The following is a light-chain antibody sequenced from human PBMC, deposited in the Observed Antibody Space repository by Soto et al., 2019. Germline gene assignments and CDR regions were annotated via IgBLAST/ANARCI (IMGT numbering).Light chain of an antibody. CDR3: QQRSTSPIT. J-gene: IGKJ5*01. CDR1: QSVGTY. Sequence: EIVLTQSPATLSLSPGERATLSCRASQSVGTYLAWYQQKSGQAPRLLIYAASSRAPGIPARFSGSGSGTDFTLTISGLEPEDFAVYSCQQRSTSPITFGQGTRLE. V-gene: IGKV3-11*01. CDR2: AAS.